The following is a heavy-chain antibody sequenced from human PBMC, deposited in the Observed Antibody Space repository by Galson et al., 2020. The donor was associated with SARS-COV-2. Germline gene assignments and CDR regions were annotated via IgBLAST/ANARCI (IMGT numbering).Heavy chain of an antibody. CDR1: GFTFSSYA. CDR2: ISYDGSNK. CDR3: AKPRGGSYHHAFDI. J-gene: IGHJ3*02. Sequence: GGSLRLSCAASGFTFSSYAMHWVRQAPGKGLEWVAVISYDGSNKYYADSVKGRFTISRDNSKNTLYLQMNSLRAEDTAVYYCAKPRGGSYHHAFDIWGQGTMVTVSS. D-gene: IGHD1-26*01. V-gene: IGHV3-30*04.